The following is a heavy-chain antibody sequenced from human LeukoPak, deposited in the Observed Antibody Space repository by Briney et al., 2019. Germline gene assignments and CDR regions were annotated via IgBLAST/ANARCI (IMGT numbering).Heavy chain of an antibody. CDR2: IRSKAYGGTT. D-gene: IGHD1-26*01. CDR3: TRDRGVASGSYYY. V-gene: IGHV3-49*04. Sequence: GGSLIFSCTASGFTFGDYAMSWVRQAPGKGLEWVGFIRSKAYGGTTEYAASVKGRFTISRDDSKSIAYLQMNSLKIEDTAVYYCTRDRGVASGSYYYWGQGTLVTVSS. CDR1: GFTFGDYA. J-gene: IGHJ4*02.